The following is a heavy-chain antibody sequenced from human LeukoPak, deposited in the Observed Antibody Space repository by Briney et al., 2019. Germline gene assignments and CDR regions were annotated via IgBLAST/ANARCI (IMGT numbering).Heavy chain of an antibody. V-gene: IGHV1-18*01. D-gene: IGHD2-2*03. Sequence: ASVKVSCKASGYTFTSYGISWVRQAPGQGLEWTGWISAYNGNTNYAQKLQGRVTMTTDTSTSTAYMELRSLRSDDTAVYYCARALDIVVVPADNWFDPWGQGTLVTVSS. CDR2: ISAYNGNT. CDR3: ARALDIVVVPADNWFDP. CDR1: GYTFTSYG. J-gene: IGHJ5*02.